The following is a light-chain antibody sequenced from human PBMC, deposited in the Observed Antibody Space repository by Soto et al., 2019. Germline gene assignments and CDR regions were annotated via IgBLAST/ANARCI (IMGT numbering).Light chain of an antibody. J-gene: IGLJ2*01. Sequence: QSALTQPPSASGSLGQSVTISCTGTSSDVGGYNFVSWYQQHPGKAPKHMIYEVSERPSGVPDRFSGSKSGNTASLTVSGLQAEDEADYYCSSYAGSNIVVFGGGTKLTVL. CDR3: SSYAGSNIVV. CDR1: SSDVGGYNF. CDR2: EVS. V-gene: IGLV2-8*01.